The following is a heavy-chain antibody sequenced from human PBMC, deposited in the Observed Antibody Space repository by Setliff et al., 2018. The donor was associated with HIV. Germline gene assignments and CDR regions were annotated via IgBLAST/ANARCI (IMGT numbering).Heavy chain of an antibody. D-gene: IGHD3-22*01. CDR1: GDTFTTYV. V-gene: IGHV1-69*05. Sequence: SVKVSCKGSGDTFTTYVVSWVRQAPGQGLEWMGGRSPIFSTTNYAQKFQGRFTITTDESTSRAYMELSSLRSEDTAVYYCAITSRGYSLQRGGAFDIWGQGTLVTVSS. CDR2: RSPIFSTT. J-gene: IGHJ3*02. CDR3: AITSRGYSLQRGGAFDI.